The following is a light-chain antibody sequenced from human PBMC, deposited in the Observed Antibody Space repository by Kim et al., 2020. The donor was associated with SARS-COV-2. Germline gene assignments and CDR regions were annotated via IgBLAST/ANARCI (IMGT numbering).Light chain of an antibody. J-gene: IGLJ3*02. CDR2: RDT. Sequence: SYELTQPLSVSVALGQTARITCGGNNIVTKNVHWYQQKPGQAPVLVMYRDTNRPSGIPERFSGSNSGNTATLTISRAQAGDEADYYCQVWDSSTWMFGGGTQLTVL. CDR3: QVWDSSTWM. V-gene: IGLV3-9*01. CDR1: NIVTKN.